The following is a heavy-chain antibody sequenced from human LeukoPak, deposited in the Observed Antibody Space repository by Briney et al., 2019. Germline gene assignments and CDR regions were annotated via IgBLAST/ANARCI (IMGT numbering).Heavy chain of an antibody. CDR2: ISAYNGNT. D-gene: IGHD5-18*01. V-gene: IGHV1-18*01. Sequence: ASVKVSCKASGYTFTSYGISWVRQAPGQGLEWMGWISAYNGNTNYAQKLQGRVTMTTDTSTSIAYMELRSLRSDDTAMYYCARHYARGPIQLWPPYFDYWGQGTLVTVSS. CDR3: ARHYARGPIQLWPPYFDY. J-gene: IGHJ4*02. CDR1: GYTFTSYG.